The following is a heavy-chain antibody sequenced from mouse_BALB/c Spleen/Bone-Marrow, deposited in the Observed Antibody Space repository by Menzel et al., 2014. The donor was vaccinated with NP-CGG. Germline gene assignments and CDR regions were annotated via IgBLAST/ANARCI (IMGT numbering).Heavy chain of an antibody. Sequence: EVMLVESGGGLVKPGGSLKLSCAASGFTFSSYAMSWVRQTPEKRLEWVASISSGGSTYYPDSVKGRFTISRDNARNILYLQMSSLSSEDTAMYYCAREGGTTAHYYAMDYWGQGTSVTVSS. J-gene: IGHJ4*01. V-gene: IGHV5-6-5*01. D-gene: IGHD1-2*01. CDR2: ISSGGST. CDR1: GFTFSSYA. CDR3: AREGGTTAHYYAMDY.